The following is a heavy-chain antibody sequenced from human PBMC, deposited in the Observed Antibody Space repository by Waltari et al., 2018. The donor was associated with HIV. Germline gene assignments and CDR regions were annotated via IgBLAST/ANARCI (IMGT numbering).Heavy chain of an antibody. Sequence: QVQLVESGGGVVQPGRSLRLSCAASGFTFSSYGMHWVRQAPGKGLEWVAVISYDGSNKHYADSVKGRFTISRDNSKNTLYLQMNSLRVEDTAVYFCAKGDDYSNYLEYWGQGTLVTVSS. J-gene: IGHJ4*02. CDR2: ISYDGSNK. CDR3: AKGDDYSNYLEY. D-gene: IGHD4-4*01. CDR1: GFTFSSYG. V-gene: IGHV3-30*18.